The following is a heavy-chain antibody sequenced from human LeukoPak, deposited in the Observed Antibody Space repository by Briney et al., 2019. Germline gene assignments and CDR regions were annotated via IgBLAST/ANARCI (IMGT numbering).Heavy chain of an antibody. J-gene: IGHJ6*02. CDR3: ARGIQLWSEYYYYYYGMDV. D-gene: IGHD5-18*01. CDR2: ISGSSSYI. CDR1: GFTFSSYS. Sequence: GGSLRLSCAASGFTFSSYSINWVRQAPGKGLEWVSSISGSSSYIYYADSVKGRFTISRDNARNSLYLQMNSLRAEDTAVYYCARGIQLWSEYYYYYYGMDVWGQGTTVTVSS. V-gene: IGHV3-21*01.